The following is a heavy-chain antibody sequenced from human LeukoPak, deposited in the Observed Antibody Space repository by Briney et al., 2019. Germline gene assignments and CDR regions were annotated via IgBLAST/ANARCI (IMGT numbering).Heavy chain of an antibody. D-gene: IGHD1-26*01. CDR2: INHSGST. J-gene: IGHJ4*02. Sequence: PSETLSLTSAVYGGSFSGYYWSWIREPPRKGLEWMGEINHSGSTNYNPSLKSRATISVDTSKNQFSLKLSSVTAADTAVYYCARGEWELGYWGQGTLVTVSS. CDR3: ARGEWELGY. CDR1: GGSFSGYY. V-gene: IGHV4-34*01.